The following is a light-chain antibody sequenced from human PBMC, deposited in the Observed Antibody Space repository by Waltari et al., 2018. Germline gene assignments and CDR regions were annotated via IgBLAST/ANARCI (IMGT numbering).Light chain of an antibody. CDR3: QQYGDSPEPEWT. Sequence: EIVLTQSPGTLSLSQGERATLYCRASQSVSSNYLAWYQQKPGQAPMLLIYVASRRATGIPDRFSGSGSGTDFTLTISRLEPEDFAVYYCQQYGDSPEPEWTFGQGTKVEIK. CDR2: VAS. CDR1: QSVSSNY. J-gene: IGKJ1*01. V-gene: IGKV3-20*01.